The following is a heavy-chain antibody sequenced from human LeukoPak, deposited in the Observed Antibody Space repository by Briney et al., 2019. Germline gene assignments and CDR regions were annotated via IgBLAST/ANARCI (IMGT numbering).Heavy chain of an antibody. CDR1: GFTFSDYY. D-gene: IGHD3-3*02. Sequence: PGGSLRLSCAASGFTFSDYYMDWVRQAPGKGLEWVGRIRNKANSHTTEYAASVKGRFSISRDDSKNSLYLQMNNLETEDTAVYYCARSNSIWAQSFDYWGQGTLVTVSS. CDR3: ARSNSIWAQSFDY. J-gene: IGHJ4*02. CDR2: IRNKANSHTT. V-gene: IGHV3-72*01.